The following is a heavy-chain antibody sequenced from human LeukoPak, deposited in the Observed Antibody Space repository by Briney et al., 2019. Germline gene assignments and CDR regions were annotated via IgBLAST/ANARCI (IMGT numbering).Heavy chain of an antibody. CDR1: GFTFSSYW. V-gene: IGHV3-74*01. J-gene: IGHJ4*02. D-gene: IGHD5-12*01. Sequence: GGSLRLSCAASGFTFSSYWMHWVCQAPGKGLMWVSRINSDGRSPSYADSVKGRFTISRDNANNTLYLQMNSLRAEDTAEFYCARLGQAGYVGYPLDYRGQGTLVTVSS. CDR3: ARLGQAGYVGYPLDY. CDR2: INSDGRSP.